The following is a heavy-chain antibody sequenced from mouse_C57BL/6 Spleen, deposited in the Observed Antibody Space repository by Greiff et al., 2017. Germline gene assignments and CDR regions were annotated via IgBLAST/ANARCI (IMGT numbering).Heavy chain of an antibody. CDR2: ISSGGSYT. CDR1: GFTFSSYG. D-gene: IGHD1-1*01. J-gene: IGHJ1*03. Sequence: DVQLVESGGDLVKPGGSLKLSCAASGFTFSSYGMSWVRQTPDKRLEWVATISSGGSYTYYPDSVKGRFTISRDNAKNTLYLQMSSLKSEDTAMYYCARQGGYGSSYWYFDVWGTGTTVTVSS. CDR3: ARQGGYGSSYWYFDV. V-gene: IGHV5-6*01.